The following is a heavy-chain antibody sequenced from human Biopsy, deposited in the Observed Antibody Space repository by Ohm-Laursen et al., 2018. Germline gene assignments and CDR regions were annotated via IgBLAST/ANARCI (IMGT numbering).Heavy chain of an antibody. J-gene: IGHJ6*02. Sequence: ASVKVSCKASGYSFTKYYINWVRQAPGQGLEWMGIINPTGGTTSYAEKFQGKVTLTRDTSTGTVYLELNSLIYEDTALYYCARDETGSSVFGPYYYGMDVWGQGTTVTVSS. D-gene: IGHD3-9*01. V-gene: IGHV1-46*01. CDR2: INPTGGTT. CDR1: GYSFTKYY. CDR3: ARDETGSSVFGPYYYGMDV.